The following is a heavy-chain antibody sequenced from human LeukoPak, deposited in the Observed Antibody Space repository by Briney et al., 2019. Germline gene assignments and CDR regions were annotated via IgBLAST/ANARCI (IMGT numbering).Heavy chain of an antibody. CDR2: ISGSGGST. D-gene: IGHD3-10*01. J-gene: IGHJ4*02. Sequence: GGSLRLSCAASGFTFSSYAMSWVRQAPGKGLEWVSAISGSGGSTYYADSVKGRFTISKDNSKNTLYLQMNSLRAEDTAVYYCAKNGLGTMVRGVIIDRLDYWGQGTLVTVSS. CDR1: GFTFSSYA. V-gene: IGHV3-23*01. CDR3: AKNGLGTMVRGVIIDRLDY.